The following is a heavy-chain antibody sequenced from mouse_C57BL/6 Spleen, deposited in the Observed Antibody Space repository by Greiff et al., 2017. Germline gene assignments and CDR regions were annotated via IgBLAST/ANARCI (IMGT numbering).Heavy chain of an antibody. D-gene: IGHD1-1*01. CDR3: ASQQGGEVGYFDV. J-gene: IGHJ1*03. V-gene: IGHV1-55*01. CDR2: IYPGSGST. CDR1: GYTFTSYW. Sequence: VQLQQPGAELVKPGASVKMSCKASGYTFTSYWITWVKQRPGQGLEWIGDIYPGSGSTNYNEKFKSKATLTVDTSSSTAYMQLSSLTSEDSAVYYCASQQGGEVGYFDVWGTGTTVTVSA.